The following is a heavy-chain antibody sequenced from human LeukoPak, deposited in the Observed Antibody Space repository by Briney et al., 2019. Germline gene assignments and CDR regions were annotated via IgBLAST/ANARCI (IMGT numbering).Heavy chain of an antibody. Sequence: PGGSLRLSCAASGFTVSSNYMSWVRQAPGKGLEWVSVIYSGGSTYYADSVKGRFTISRHNSKNTLYLQMNSLRAEDTAVYYCARDPGDSSGWRTYYFDYWGQGTLVTVSS. CDR2: IYSGGST. J-gene: IGHJ4*02. V-gene: IGHV3-53*04. D-gene: IGHD6-19*01. CDR3: ARDPGDSSGWRTYYFDY. CDR1: GFTVSSNY.